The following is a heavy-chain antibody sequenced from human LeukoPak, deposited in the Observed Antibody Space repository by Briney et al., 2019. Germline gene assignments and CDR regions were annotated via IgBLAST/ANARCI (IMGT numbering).Heavy chain of an antibody. J-gene: IGHJ4*02. CDR2: INHSGST. CDR1: GGSFSGYY. Sequence: SETLSLTCAVYGGSFSGYYWSWIRQPPGKGLEWIGEINHSGSTNYNPSLKSRVTISVDTSKNQFSLKLSSLTAADTAVYYCARRDDSSGYHKIFDYWGPGTLVTVSS. V-gene: IGHV4-34*01. CDR3: ARRDDSSGYHKIFDY. D-gene: IGHD3-22*01.